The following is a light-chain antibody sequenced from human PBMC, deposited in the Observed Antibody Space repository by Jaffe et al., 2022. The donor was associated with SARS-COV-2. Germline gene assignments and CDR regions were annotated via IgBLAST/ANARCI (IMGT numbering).Light chain of an antibody. CDR1: QSLLHNNGYNY. CDR3: MQALQTPYT. CDR2: LGS. J-gene: IGKJ2*01. Sequence: DIVMTQSPLSLPVTPGEPASISCRSSQSLLHNNGYNYLDWYLQKPGQSPQLLIYLGSNRASGVPDRFSGSGSGTGFTLKISRVEAEDVGVYYCMQALQTPYTFGQGTKLEIQ. V-gene: IGKV2-28*01.